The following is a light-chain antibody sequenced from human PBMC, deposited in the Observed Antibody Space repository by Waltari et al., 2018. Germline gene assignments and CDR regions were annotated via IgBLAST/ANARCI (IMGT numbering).Light chain of an antibody. J-gene: IGLJ3*02. V-gene: IGLV2-14*03. CDR1: SSDVGGYNY. Sequence: QSALTQPASVSGSPGQSITISCTGTSSDVGGYNYVSWYQQHPGKAPKLMIYDVSNRPSGVSKRFSGSKSGNTSSLTISGLQAEDEADYYCSSYTSSSTIWVFGGGTKLTVL. CDR3: SSYTSSSTIWV. CDR2: DVS.